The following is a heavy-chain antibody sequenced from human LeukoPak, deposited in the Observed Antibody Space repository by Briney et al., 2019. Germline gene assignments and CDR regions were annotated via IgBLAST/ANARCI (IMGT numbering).Heavy chain of an antibody. D-gene: IGHD3-9*01. CDR2: IYYSRST. Sequence: SETLSLTCAVSGGSISSSNWWSWIRQPPGKGLEWIGYIYYSRSTNYNPSLKSRVTISVDTSKNQFSLNLSSVTAADTAVYFCARGGDYDVLTGYHYYFDYWGQGTLVTVSS. V-gene: IGHV4-61*05. J-gene: IGHJ4*02. CDR1: GGSISSSNW. CDR3: ARGGDYDVLTGYHYYFDY.